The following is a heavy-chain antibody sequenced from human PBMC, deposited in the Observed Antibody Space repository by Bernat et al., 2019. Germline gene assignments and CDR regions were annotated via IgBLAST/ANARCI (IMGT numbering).Heavy chain of an antibody. CDR2: ISYDGSNK. V-gene: IGHV3-30*18. CDR3: ANTLIHSGNYFDY. Sequence: QVQLVESGGGVVQPGRSLRLSCAASGFTFSSYGMHWVRQAPGKGLEWVAVISYDGSNKYYADSVKGRFTISRDNSKNPLYLQMTSLRAEEAAGYDGANTLIHSGNYFDYWGQGSLVTGSS. J-gene: IGHJ4*02. D-gene: IGHD5-18*01. CDR1: GFTFSSYG.